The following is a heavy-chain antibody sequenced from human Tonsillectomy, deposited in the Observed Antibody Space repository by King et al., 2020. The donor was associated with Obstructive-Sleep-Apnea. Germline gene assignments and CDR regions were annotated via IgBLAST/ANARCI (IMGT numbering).Heavy chain of an antibody. J-gene: IGHJ3*02. D-gene: IGHD2-8*02. CDR1: GGSISSNSYH. CDR2: IYYNGSP. Sequence: QLQESGPRLVKPSETLSLICTVSGGSISSNSYHWGWNRQSPGKGPEWIGSIYYNGSPDHNPSLKSRVTISVDTSKNQFSQMLSSVTAADTAVYYCARDHRTYGYWGYAFDIWCQGTMVTVSS. CDR3: ARDHRTYGYWGYAFDI. V-gene: IGHV4-39*07.